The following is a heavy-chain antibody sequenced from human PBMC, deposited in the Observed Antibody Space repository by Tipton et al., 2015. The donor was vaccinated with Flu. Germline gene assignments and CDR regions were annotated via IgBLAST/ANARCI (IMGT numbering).Heavy chain of an antibody. CDR1: GYSISSGYY. J-gene: IGHJ4*02. Sequence: GLVKPSETLSLTCAVSGYSISSGYYWGWIRQPPGKGLEWIGSIYHSGSTYYNPSLKSRVTISVDTSKNQFSLKLSSVTAADTAVYYCARQLSVGATSGFDYWRQGTLVTVSS. D-gene: IGHD1-26*01. V-gene: IGHV4-38-2*01. CDR3: ARQLSVGATSGFDY. CDR2: IYHSGST.